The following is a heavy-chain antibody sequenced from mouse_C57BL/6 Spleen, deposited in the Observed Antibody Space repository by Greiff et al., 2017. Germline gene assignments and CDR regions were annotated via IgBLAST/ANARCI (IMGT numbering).Heavy chain of an antibody. J-gene: IGHJ4*01. CDR2: IWSGGST. CDR3: ARRGGYDGYYYAMDD. Sequence: QVQLQQSGPGLVQPSQSLSITCTVSGFSLTSYGVHWVRQSPGKGLEWLGVIWSGGSTDYNAAFISRLSISKDNSKSQVFFKMNSLQADDTAIYYCARRGGYDGYYYAMDDWGQGTSVTVSS. V-gene: IGHV2-2*01. D-gene: IGHD2-2*01. CDR1: GFSLTSYG.